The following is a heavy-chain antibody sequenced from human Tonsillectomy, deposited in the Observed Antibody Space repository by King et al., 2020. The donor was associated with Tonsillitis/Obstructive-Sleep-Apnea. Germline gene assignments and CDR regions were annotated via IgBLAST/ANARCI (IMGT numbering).Heavy chain of an antibody. J-gene: IGHJ6*03. Sequence: QLVQSGGGLVKPGGSLRLSCAASGFTFSNAWMSWVRQAPGEGLEWVGRIKTTTDGGTTDYAAPVKSRFTISRDDSKKTLYLQMNSLITEDTAVYYCTTDSPYYYYYYYMDVWGKATTVTVSS. CDR3: TTDSPYYYYYYYMDV. CDR2: IKTTTDGGTT. CDR1: GFTFSNAW. V-gene: IGHV3-15*01.